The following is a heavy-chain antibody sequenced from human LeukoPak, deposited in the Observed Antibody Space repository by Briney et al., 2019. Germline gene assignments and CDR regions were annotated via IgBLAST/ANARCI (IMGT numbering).Heavy chain of an antibody. D-gene: IGHD6-13*01. V-gene: IGHV3-64*01. CDR1: GFPFSTYG. CDR3: ARGAQLTDY. Sequence: GSLRLSCAASGFPFSTYGMHWVRQAPGKGLEYVSGIGPDGTTYHAKSVKGRFPISRDNSKSMVYLQMGSLTTDDMGVYFCARGAQLTDYWGQGTQVTVSS. J-gene: IGHJ4*02. CDR2: IGPDGTT.